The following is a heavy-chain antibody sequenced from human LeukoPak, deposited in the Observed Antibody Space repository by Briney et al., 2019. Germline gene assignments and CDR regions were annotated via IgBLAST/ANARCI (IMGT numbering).Heavy chain of an antibody. D-gene: IGHD4-11*01. J-gene: IGHJ4*02. CDR2: ISRSGGNT. V-gene: IGHV3-23*01. Sequence: GGSLRLSCAASGFTFSSHAMSWVRQAPGKGLEWVAAISRSGGNTYYGDSVKGRFTISRDSSKNTLHLQMDSLRAEDTAVYYCARDWPVSGDHYSPFDYWGQGTLVTVSS. CDR3: ARDWPVSGDHYSPFDY. CDR1: GFTFSSHA.